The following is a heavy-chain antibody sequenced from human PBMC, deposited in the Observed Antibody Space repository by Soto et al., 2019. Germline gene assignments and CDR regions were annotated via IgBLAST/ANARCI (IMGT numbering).Heavy chain of an antibody. D-gene: IGHD3-22*01. CDR2: MYYSGST. V-gene: IGHV4-59*01. Sequence: PSETLSLTCTVSGGSISSYYWSWIRQPPGKGLEWIGYMYYSGSTNYNPSLKCRVTISVDTSKNQFSLKLSSVTAADTAVYYCGGKNYDSSGYFDYWGQGTLVTVSS. CDR1: GGSISSYY. J-gene: IGHJ4*02. CDR3: GGKNYDSSGYFDY.